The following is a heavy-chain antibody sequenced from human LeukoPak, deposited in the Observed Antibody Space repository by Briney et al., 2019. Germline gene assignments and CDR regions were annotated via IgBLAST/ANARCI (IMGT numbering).Heavy chain of an antibody. J-gene: IGHJ3*02. Sequence: GGSLRLSCAASGFTFSSYWMSWVRQAPGKGLEWVANIKQDGSEKYYVDSVKGRFTISRDNAKNSLYLQMNSLRAEDTAVYYCARDLAALAGWSDAFDIWGQGTMVTVSS. D-gene: IGHD6-19*01. V-gene: IGHV3-7*01. CDR1: GFTFSSYW. CDR2: IKQDGSEK. CDR3: ARDLAALAGWSDAFDI.